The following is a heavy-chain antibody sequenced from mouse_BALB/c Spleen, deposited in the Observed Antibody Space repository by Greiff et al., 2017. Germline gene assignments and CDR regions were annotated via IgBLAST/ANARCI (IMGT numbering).Heavy chain of an antibody. J-gene: IGHJ3*01. CDR3: ARERFAWFAY. D-gene: IGHD1-1*01. CDR1: GFTFSSYG. CDR2: INSNGGST. Sequence: DVKLVESGGGLVQPGGSLKLSCAASGFTFSSYGMSWVRQTPDKRLELVATINSNGGSTYYPDSVKGRFTISRDNAKNTLYLQMSSLKSEDTAMYYCARERFAWFAYWGQGTLVTVSA. V-gene: IGHV5-6-3*01.